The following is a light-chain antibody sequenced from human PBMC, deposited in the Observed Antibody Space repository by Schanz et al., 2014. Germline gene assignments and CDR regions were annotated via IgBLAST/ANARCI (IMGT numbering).Light chain of an antibody. CDR2: AAS. CDR1: QDISNW. CDR3: QQTYSTPFT. Sequence: DIQMPQSPSSVSASVGDRVAITCRASQDISNWLAWYQQKPGKAPNLLIYAASSLQSGVPSRFSGSGSGTDFTFTISSLQPEDFATYYCQQTYSTPFTFGPGTKVDIK. V-gene: IGKV1-12*01. J-gene: IGKJ3*01.